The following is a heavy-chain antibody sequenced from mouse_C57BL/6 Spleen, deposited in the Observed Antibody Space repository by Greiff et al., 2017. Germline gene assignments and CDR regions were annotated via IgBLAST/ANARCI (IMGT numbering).Heavy chain of an antibody. Sequence: QVQLQQSGPELVKPGASVKISCKASGYAFSSSWMNWVKQRPGKGLEWIGRIYPGDGDTNYNGKFKGKATLTADKSSSTAYMQLSSLTSEDSAVYFCARPIYYDYGGFAYWGQGTLVTVSA. CDR2: IYPGDGDT. D-gene: IGHD2-4*01. CDR1: GYAFSSSW. V-gene: IGHV1-82*01. J-gene: IGHJ3*01. CDR3: ARPIYYDYGGFAY.